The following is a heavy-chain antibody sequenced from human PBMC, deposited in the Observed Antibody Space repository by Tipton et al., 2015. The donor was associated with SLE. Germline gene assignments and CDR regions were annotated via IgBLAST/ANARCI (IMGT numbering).Heavy chain of an antibody. D-gene: IGHD2-15*01. V-gene: IGHV3-23*01. CDR1: GFTFSTYA. J-gene: IGHJ4*01. Sequence: SLRLSCAASGFTFSTYAMSWVRQTPGKGLEWVSAISASGGSTYYADSVKGQFTISRDSSKNTLYLQINSLRVEDTAIYYCAERQLGTPYHFHYWGHGALVTVSS. CDR2: ISASGGST. CDR3: AERQLGTPYHFHY.